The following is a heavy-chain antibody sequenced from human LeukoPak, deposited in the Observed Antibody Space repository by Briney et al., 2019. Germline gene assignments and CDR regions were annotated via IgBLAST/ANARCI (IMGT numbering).Heavy chain of an antibody. Sequence: GASVKVSCKASGYTFTNYGISWVRQAPGQGLEWMGWISAYNGNTDYAQNLQDRVTMTTDTLTSTAYMELRSLRSDDTAVYYCARDQSLVAYSSTWFDYWGQGTPVTVSS. CDR3: ARDQSLVAYSSTWFDY. J-gene: IGHJ4*02. D-gene: IGHD6-13*01. V-gene: IGHV1-18*01. CDR2: ISAYNGNT. CDR1: GYTFTNYG.